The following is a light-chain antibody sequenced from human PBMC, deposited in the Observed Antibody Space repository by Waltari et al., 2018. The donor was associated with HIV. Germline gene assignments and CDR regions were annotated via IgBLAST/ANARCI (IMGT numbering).Light chain of an antibody. CDR3: TSYISSSSPE. V-gene: IGLV2-14*01. J-gene: IGLJ3*02. CDR2: EVR. Sequence: QSALTQPASVSGSPGQSITISCTGRHLGIYNSVSWYQHHPGKAPKGIIYEVRNRPSGMSTRFAGSMAGNTASLTISGLQAEDEAYYFCTSYISSSSPEFAGGTKLTVL. CDR1: RHLGIYNS.